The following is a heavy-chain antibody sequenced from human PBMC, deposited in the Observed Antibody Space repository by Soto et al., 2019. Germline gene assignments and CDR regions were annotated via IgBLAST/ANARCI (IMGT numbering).Heavy chain of an antibody. D-gene: IGHD2-15*01. Sequence: QVQLAQSGAEVKKPGSSVKVSCKASGGTFSSYTISWVRQAPGQGLEWMGRIIPILGIANYAQKFQGRVTITADKSTSTAYMELSSLRSEDTAVYYCARGGGYCSGGSCYSRDAFDIWGQGTMVTVSS. V-gene: IGHV1-69*02. CDR1: GGTFSSYT. CDR3: ARGGGYCSGGSCYSRDAFDI. CDR2: IIPILGIA. J-gene: IGHJ3*02.